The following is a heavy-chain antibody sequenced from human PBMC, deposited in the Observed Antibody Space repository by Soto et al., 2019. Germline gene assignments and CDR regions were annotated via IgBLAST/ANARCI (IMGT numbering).Heavy chain of an antibody. CDR1: GFTYSSYA. D-gene: IGHD6-6*01. J-gene: IGHJ6*03. CDR3: AKDSVPLAARRVDYYYYMDV. CDR2: ISGSGGRT. V-gene: IGHV3-23*01. Sequence: PGGSLRLSCAASGFTYSSYAMSWVRQAPGRGLEWVSAISGSGGRTYYVDSVKGRFSISRDNSNNTLFLQMNSLRAEDTAVYYCAKDSVPLAARRVDYYYYMDVWGKGTTVTVSS.